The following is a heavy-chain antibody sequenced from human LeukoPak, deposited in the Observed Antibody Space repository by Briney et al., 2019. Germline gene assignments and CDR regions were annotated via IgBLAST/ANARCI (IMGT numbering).Heavy chain of an antibody. CDR3: ASFKALNWFDP. CDR2: IYYSGST. CDR1: DGSISSYY. V-gene: IGHV4-59*08. J-gene: IGHJ5*02. Sequence: SETLSLTCTVSDGSISSYYWSWIRQPPGKGLEWIGYIYYSGSTNYNPSLKSRVTISVDTSKNQFSLKLSSVTAADTAVYYCASFKALNWFDPWGQGTLVTVSS.